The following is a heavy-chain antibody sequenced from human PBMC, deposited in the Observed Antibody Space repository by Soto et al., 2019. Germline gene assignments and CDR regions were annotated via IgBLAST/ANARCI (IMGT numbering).Heavy chain of an antibody. CDR3: GRVVEGATRHTDLDS. J-gene: IGHJ5*01. CDR2: VYYSGGA. CDR1: GVSIHNSHSF. V-gene: IGHV4-39*01. Sequence: SETLSLTCTVSGVSIHNSHSFWGWIRQPPGKGLEFIGTVYYSGGAHYNSSLKSRVTISVDTANNQVSLRMRSLTAADTAVYYCGRVVEGATRHTDLDSWGQGTLVTGS. D-gene: IGHD2-21*01.